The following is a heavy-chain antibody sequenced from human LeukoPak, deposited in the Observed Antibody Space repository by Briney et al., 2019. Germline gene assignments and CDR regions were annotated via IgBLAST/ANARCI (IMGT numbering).Heavy chain of an antibody. V-gene: IGHV3-7*01. CDR3: ARDKIVGPTTLDY. CDR1: GFPFRGYL. J-gene: IGHJ4*02. CDR2: IKQDRSEI. Sequence: PGGAPGLSCAAPGFPFRGYLMGLVRPTPGEGAEWVANIKQDRSEIYYVDSVKGRFTISRDNAENSLYPQMNSLRADDTAVYYCARDKIVGPTTLDYWGQGILVTVSS. D-gene: IGHD1-26*01.